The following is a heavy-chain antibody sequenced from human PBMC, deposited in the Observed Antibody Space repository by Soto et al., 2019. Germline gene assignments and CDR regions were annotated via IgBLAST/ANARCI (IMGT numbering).Heavy chain of an antibody. J-gene: IGHJ5*02. V-gene: IGHV4-59*01. CDR1: GGSISSYY. CDR2: IYYSGGT. Sequence: SETLSLTCTVSGGSISSYYWSWIRQPPGKGLEWIGYIYYSGGTNYNPSLKSRVTISVDTSKNQFSLKLSSVTAADTAVYYCARVETYGDYGWWFDPWGQGTLVTVSS. CDR3: ARVETYGDYGWWFDP. D-gene: IGHD4-17*01.